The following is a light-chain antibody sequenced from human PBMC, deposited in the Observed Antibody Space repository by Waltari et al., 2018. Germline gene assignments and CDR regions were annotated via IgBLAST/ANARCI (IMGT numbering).Light chain of an antibody. CDR2: EVA. J-gene: IGLJ1*01. CDR1: RRSLADYPL. CDR3: CAFAGYGVYV. V-gene: IGLV2-23*02. Sequence: SALTQPASVSGSPGQSITISCTASRRSLADYPLLSWYHPHPGGATKLLIYEVAKRPAGVSSRFSGSKSGKTASLTISGLQAEDEGDYYCCAFAGYGVYVFGSGT.